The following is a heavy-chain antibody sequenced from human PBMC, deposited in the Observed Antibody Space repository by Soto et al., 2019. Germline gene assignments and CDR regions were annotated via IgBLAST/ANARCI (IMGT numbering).Heavy chain of an antibody. V-gene: IGHV3-48*01. J-gene: IGHJ4*02. CDR1: GFTFSSYG. CDR3: ARDINILTGYFDGRGY. D-gene: IGHD3-9*01. Sequence: GGSLRLSCAASGFTFSSYGMHWVRQAPGKGLEWVSYISSSSSTIYYADSVKGRFTISRDNAKNSLYLQMNSLRAEDTAVYYCARDINILTGYFDGRGYWGQGTLVTVSS. CDR2: ISSSSSTI.